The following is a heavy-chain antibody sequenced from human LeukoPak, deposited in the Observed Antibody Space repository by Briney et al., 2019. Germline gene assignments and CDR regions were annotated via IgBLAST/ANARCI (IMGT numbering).Heavy chain of an antibody. Sequence: SETPSLTCTVSGGSISSYYWSWIRQPPGKGLEWVGYIYYSGSTNYNPSLKSRVTISVDTSKNQFSLKLSSVTAADTAVYYCARGLDYYDSSGYYYGKYFDYWGQGTLVTVSS. CDR3: ARGLDYYDSSGYYYGKYFDY. J-gene: IGHJ4*02. D-gene: IGHD3-22*01. V-gene: IGHV4-59*01. CDR1: GGSISSYY. CDR2: IYYSGST.